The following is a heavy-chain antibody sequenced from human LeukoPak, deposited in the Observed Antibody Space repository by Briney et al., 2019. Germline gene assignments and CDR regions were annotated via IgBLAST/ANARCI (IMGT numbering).Heavy chain of an antibody. CDR1: GFTVSSNY. CDR2: IYSGGST. V-gene: IGHV3-66*01. CDR3: ARDGKYSSSWYGILD. Sequence: PGGSLRLSCAASGFTVSSNYMSWVRQAPGKGLEWASVIYSGGSTYYADSVKGRFTISRDNSKNTLYLQMNSLRVEDTAVYYCARDGKYSSSWYGILDWGQGALVTVSS. D-gene: IGHD6-13*01. J-gene: IGHJ4*02.